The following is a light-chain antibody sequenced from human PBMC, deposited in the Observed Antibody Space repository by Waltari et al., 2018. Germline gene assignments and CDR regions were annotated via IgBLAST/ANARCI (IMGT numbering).Light chain of an antibody. CDR3: QSYDSSLSVYV. Sequence: QSVLTQPPSVSGAPGQRVTISCTGSSSNIGAGYDVHWYQQLPGTAPKLLIYVNSNRPSGVPDRFSGSKSGTSASLASTGLQAEDEADYYCQSYDSSLSVYVFGTGTKVTVL. V-gene: IGLV1-40*01. CDR1: SSNIGAGYD. J-gene: IGLJ1*01. CDR2: VNS.